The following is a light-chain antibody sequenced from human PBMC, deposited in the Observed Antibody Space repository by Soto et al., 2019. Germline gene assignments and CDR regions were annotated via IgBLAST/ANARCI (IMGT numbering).Light chain of an antibody. CDR2: GNG. CDR1: SSNIGAGFD. J-gene: IGLJ2*01. Sequence: QSVLTQPPSVSGAPGQRVTVSCTGSSSNIGAGFDVHWYQQFPGTAPKLLISGNGNRPSGVPDRFSGSKSGTSASLAITGLQDEDEADYYCQSYDSSLSGHVVFGGGTKVTVL. V-gene: IGLV1-40*01. CDR3: QSYDSSLSGHVV.